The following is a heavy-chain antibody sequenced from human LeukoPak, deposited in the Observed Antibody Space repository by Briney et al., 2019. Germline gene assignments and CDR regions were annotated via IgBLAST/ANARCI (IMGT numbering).Heavy chain of an antibody. J-gene: IGHJ4*02. CDR1: GGSFSGYY. CDR3: ARRAAGTFDY. CDR2: IYYSGST. D-gene: IGHD6-13*01. V-gene: IGHV4-34*01. Sequence: PSETLSLTCAVYGGSFSGYYWSWIRQPPGMGLEWIGSIYYSGSTYYNPSLKSRVSISMDTSKNQFSLNLNSVTAADTAVYYCARRAAGTFDYWGQGTLVTVSS.